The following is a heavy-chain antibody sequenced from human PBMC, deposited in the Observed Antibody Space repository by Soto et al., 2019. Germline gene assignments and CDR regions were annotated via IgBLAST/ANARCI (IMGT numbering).Heavy chain of an antibody. Sequence: PVELCCKASGGGFRSYTSSWVRQEPGQGLEWMGRIIPILGIANYAQKFQGRVTITADKSTSTAYMELSSLRSEDTAVYYCARDLEGYCSGGSCYGGPYYYYYYMDIWGKGTTVPVSS. CDR1: GGGFRSYT. J-gene: IGHJ6*03. D-gene: IGHD2-15*01. CDR2: IIPILGIA. CDR3: ARDLEGYCSGGSCYGGPYYYYYYMDI. V-gene: IGHV1-69*04.